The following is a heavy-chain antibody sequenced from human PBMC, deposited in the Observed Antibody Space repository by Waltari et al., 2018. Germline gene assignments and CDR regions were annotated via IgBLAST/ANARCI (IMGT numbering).Heavy chain of an antibody. J-gene: IGHJ4*01. Sequence: QVQLQESGPGLVKPSETLSLTCAVSVFSISRGYRWGWIRQPPGKGLEWIGSIYHSGSTYFNPSLKSRVTISVDTSKNKVSLRLSSVTAADTAVYYCARMFYDFWTGYSDYWGHGTLVTVSS. CDR1: VFSISRGYR. CDR2: IYHSGST. V-gene: IGHV4-38-2*01. D-gene: IGHD3-3*01. CDR3: ARMFYDFWTGYSDY.